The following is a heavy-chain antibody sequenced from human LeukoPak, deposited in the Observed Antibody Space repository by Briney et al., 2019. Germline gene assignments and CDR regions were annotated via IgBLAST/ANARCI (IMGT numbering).Heavy chain of an antibody. J-gene: IGHJ5*02. D-gene: IGHD3-10*01. Sequence: GGSLRLSCAASGFTFSSYAMSWVRQAAGKGLEWVSAISGSGGSTYYADSVKGRFTISRDNSKNPLYLQMHSLTAEDTAVYYCAKGRAYYYGSGSEAWGQGTLVTVSS. V-gene: IGHV3-23*01. CDR1: GFTFSSYA. CDR2: ISGSGGST. CDR3: AKGRAYYYGSGSEA.